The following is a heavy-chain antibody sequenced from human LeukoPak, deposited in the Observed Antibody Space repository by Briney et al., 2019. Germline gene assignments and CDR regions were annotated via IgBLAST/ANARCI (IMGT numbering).Heavy chain of an antibody. CDR3: ARAGAVAGPPGDY. D-gene: IGHD6-19*01. V-gene: IGHV1-18*01. CDR2: ISTYDGDA. CDR1: GYSFTSYG. J-gene: IGHJ4*02. Sequence: GASVKVSCKASGYSFTSYGITWVRQAPGQGLEWMGWISTYDGDANYAQKLQGRVTMTTDTSTSTAYMELRSLRSDDTAVYYCARAGAVAGPPGDYWGQGTLVTVSS.